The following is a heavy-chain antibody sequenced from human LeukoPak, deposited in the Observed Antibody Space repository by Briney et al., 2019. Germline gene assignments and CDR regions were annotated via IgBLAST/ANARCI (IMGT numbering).Heavy chain of an antibody. D-gene: IGHD2-21*02. CDR3: AKDAAVVTAIYYFDY. CDR2: ISYDGSNK. Sequence: GGSLRLSCAASGFTFSSYGMHWVRQAPGKGLEWVAVISYDGSNKYYADSVKGRFTISRDNSKNTLYLQMNSLRAEDTAVYYCAKDAAVVTAIYYFDYWGQGTLVTVSS. J-gene: IGHJ4*02. V-gene: IGHV3-30*18. CDR1: GFTFSSYG.